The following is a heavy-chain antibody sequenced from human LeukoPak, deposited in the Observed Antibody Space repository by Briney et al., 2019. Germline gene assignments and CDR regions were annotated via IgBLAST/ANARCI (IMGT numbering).Heavy chain of an antibody. V-gene: IGHV4-34*01. J-gene: IGHJ5*02. CDR1: GGSFSGYY. Sequence: AWETLSLTFAVYGGSFSGYYWSWIRQPPGKGLEWIGEINHSGSTNYNPSLKSRVTISVDTSKNQFSLKLSSVTAADTAVYYCARDPGSWGQGTLVTVSS. CDR3: ARDPGS. CDR2: INHSGST.